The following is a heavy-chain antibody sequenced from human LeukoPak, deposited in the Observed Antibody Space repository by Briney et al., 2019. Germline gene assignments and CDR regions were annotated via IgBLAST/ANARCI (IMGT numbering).Heavy chain of an antibody. V-gene: IGHV3-30*18. J-gene: IGHJ6*02. CDR2: ISYDGSNK. Sequence: GGSLRLSCAASGFTFSSYGMHWVRQAPGKGLEWVAVISYDGSNKYYADSVKGRFTISRDNSKNTLYLQMNSLRAEDTAAYYCAKVVIPDPYYYYGMDVWGQGTTVTVSS. CDR1: GFTFSSYG. D-gene: IGHD2-2*01. CDR3: AKVVIPDPYYYYGMDV.